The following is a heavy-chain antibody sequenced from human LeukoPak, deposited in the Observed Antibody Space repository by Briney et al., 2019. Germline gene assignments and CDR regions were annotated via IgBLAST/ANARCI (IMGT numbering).Heavy chain of an antibody. Sequence: GESLKISCKGSGYSFTSYWIGWVRQMPGKGLEWMGIIYPGDSDTRYSPSFQGQVTISADKSISTAYLQWSSLKASDTAMYYCARMHYDSSGYYSLDYWGQGTLVTVSS. CDR1: GYSFTSYW. V-gene: IGHV5-51*01. CDR2: IYPGDSDT. D-gene: IGHD3-22*01. CDR3: ARMHYDSSGYYSLDY. J-gene: IGHJ4*02.